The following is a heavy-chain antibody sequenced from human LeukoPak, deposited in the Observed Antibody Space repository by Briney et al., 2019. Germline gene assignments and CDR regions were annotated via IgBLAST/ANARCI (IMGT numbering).Heavy chain of an antibody. J-gene: IGHJ4*02. CDR1: GYTFTSYG. Sequence: ASVKDSCKASGYTFTSYGISWVRQAPGQGLEWMGWISAYNGNTNYAQKLQGRVTMTTDTSTSTAYMELRSLRSDDTAVYYCAKDFSRGVLPTLFDYWGQGTLVTVSS. CDR2: ISAYNGNT. V-gene: IGHV1-18*01. D-gene: IGHD3-22*01. CDR3: AKDFSRGVLPTLFDY.